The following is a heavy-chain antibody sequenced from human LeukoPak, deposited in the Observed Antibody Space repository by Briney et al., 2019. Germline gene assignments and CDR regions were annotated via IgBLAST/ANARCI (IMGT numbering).Heavy chain of an antibody. V-gene: IGHV3-33*01. D-gene: IGHD5-12*01. CDR2: IWYDGSNK. J-gene: IGHJ4*02. CDR3: ARDSSVATILDY. Sequence: PGGSLRLSCVASGFTITNYGMHWVRQAPGKGLEWVAVIWYDGSNKYYADSVKGRFAISRDNSKNTLYLQMNSLRAEDTAVYYCARDSSVATILDYWGQGTLVTVSS. CDR1: GFTITNYG.